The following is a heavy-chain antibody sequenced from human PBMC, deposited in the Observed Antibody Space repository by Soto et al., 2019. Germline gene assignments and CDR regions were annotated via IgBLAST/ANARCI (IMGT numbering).Heavy chain of an antibody. CDR3: ARELPDSSGYYFGY. J-gene: IGHJ4*02. V-gene: IGHV4-34*01. CDR1: GGSFSGYY. Sequence: PXETLSLTCAVYGGSFSGYYWSGIRQPPGKGLEWNGEINHSGSTNYNPSLKSRVTISVDTSKNQFSLKLSSVTAADTAVYYCARELPDSSGYYFGYWGQGTLVTVSS. CDR2: INHSGST. D-gene: IGHD3-22*01.